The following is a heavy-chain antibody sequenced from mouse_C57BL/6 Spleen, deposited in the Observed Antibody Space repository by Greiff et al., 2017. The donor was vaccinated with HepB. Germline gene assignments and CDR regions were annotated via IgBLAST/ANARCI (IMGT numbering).Heavy chain of an antibody. D-gene: IGHD2-2*01. V-gene: IGHV1-53*01. CDR1: GYTFTSYW. J-gene: IGHJ4*01. CDR2: INPSNGGT. Sequence: VQLQQSGTELVKPGASVKLSCKASGYTFTSYWMHWVKQRPGQGLEWIGNINPSNGGTNYNEKFKSKATLTVDKSSSTAYMQLSSLTSVDSAVYDCARGGGYDVRAAMDYWGQGTSVTVSS. CDR3: ARGGGYDVRAAMDY.